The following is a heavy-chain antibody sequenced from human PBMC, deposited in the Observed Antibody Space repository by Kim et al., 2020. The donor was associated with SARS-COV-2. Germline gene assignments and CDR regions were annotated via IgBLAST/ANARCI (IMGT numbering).Heavy chain of an antibody. V-gene: IGHV4-34*13. J-gene: IGHJ5*02. CDR3: ARAEYSSSWWFDP. Sequence: STPSLKGRVTMSVDTSTNQFSLKLSSVTAADTAVYYCARAEYSSSWWFDPWGQGTLVTVSS. D-gene: IGHD6-6*01.